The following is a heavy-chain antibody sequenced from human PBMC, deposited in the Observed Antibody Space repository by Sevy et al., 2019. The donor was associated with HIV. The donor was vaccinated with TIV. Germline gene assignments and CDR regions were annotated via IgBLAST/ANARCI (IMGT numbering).Heavy chain of an antibody. D-gene: IGHD2-21*02. Sequence: GGSLRLSCAASGFTFSSYSMNWVRQAPGKGLEWLSYTSSSSNTIYYADSVRGRFTISRDNAKNSLSLQMNSLRVEDTAVYYCAGGPGDGVSFDYWGRGTLVTVSS. CDR1: GFTFSSYS. CDR2: TSSSSNTI. V-gene: IGHV3-48*04. CDR3: AGGPGDGVSFDY. J-gene: IGHJ4*02.